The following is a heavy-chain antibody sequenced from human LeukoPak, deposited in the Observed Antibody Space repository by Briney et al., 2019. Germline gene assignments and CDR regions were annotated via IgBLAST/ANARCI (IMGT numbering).Heavy chain of an antibody. CDR1: GYTFTGYY. CDR2: INPNSGGT. D-gene: IGHD2-2*01. Sequence: ASVTVSCKASGYTFTGYYMHWVRQAPGQGLEWMGWINPNSGGTNYAQKFQGRVTMTRDTSISTAYMELSRLRSDDTAVYYCARGGCSSTSCPFDYWGQGTLVTVSS. V-gene: IGHV1-2*02. J-gene: IGHJ4*02. CDR3: ARGGCSSTSCPFDY.